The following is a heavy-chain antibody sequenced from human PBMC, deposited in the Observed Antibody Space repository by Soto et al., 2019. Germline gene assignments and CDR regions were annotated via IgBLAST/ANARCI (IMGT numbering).Heavy chain of an antibody. V-gene: IGHV3-23*01. D-gene: IGHD3-10*01. CDR3: AKALYGSGSYYSPGHYYYYGMDV. CDR2: ISGSGGSA. CDR1: GFTFSSYA. J-gene: IGHJ6*02. Sequence: GGSLRLSCAASGFTFSSYAMSWVRQAPGKGLEWDSAISGSGGSAYYADSVKGRFTISRDNSKNTLYLQMNSLRAEDTAVYYCAKALYGSGSYYSPGHYYYYGMDVWGQGTTVTVSS.